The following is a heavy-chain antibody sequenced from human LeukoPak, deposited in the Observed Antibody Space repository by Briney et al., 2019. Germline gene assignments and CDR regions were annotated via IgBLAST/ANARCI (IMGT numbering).Heavy chain of an antibody. V-gene: IGHV3-74*01. J-gene: IGHJ4*02. Sequence: GGSLRLSCAASGFTFSSYSMNWVRQAPGKGLVWVSRINSDGRITTYADSVKGRFTTSRDNAKNTLYLQMNSLRGEDTAVYYCARSQYSGSYSDYWGQGTLVTVSS. CDR1: GFTFSSYS. CDR2: INSDGRIT. D-gene: IGHD1-26*01. CDR3: ARSQYSGSYSDY.